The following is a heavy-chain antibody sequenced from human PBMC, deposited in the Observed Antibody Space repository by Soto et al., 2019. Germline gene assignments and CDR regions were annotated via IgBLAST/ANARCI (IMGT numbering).Heavy chain of an antibody. Sequence: EVHLVESGGGLVQPGGSLRLSCAASGFTFSSFWMSWVRLAPGKGLEWVANIKQDESEKYCVDSVKGRFTISRDNAKNSLYLQMNSLRAEDTAMYYCARGGGSGLRVLDYWGQGTLVTVSS. CDR3: ARGGGSGLRVLDY. J-gene: IGHJ4*02. CDR1: GFTFSSFW. CDR2: IKQDESEK. D-gene: IGHD3-3*01. V-gene: IGHV3-7*03.